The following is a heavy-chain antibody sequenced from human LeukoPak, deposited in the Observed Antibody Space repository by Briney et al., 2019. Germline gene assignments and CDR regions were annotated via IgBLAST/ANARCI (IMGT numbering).Heavy chain of an antibody. Sequence: GGSLRLSCAASGFTFDDYAMHWVRQAPGKGLEWVSGISWNSGSIGYADSVKGRFTISRDNAKNSLYLQMNSLRAEDTALYYCAKGGITMLLNWFDPWGQGTLVTVSS. V-gene: IGHV3-9*01. CDR1: GFTFDDYA. CDR3: AKGGITMLLNWFDP. CDR2: ISWNSGSI. D-gene: IGHD3-10*02. J-gene: IGHJ5*02.